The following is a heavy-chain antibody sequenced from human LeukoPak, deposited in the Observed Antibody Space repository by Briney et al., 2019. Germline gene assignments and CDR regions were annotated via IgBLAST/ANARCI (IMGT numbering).Heavy chain of an antibody. CDR3: ARDLDYGGYSNFDY. CDR2: ISGSGGST. D-gene: IGHD4-23*01. V-gene: IGHV3-23*01. CDR1: GFTFSSYA. J-gene: IGHJ4*02. Sequence: GRSLRLSCAASGFTFSSYAMSWVRQAPGKGLVWVSGISGSGGSTFYTDSVKGRFTISRDNSKNTLNLQMNSLRAEDTAVYYCARDLDYGGYSNFDYWGQGTLVTVSS.